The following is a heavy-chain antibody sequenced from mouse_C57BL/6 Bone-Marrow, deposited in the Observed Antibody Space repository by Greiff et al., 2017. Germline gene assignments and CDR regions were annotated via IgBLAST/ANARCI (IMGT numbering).Heavy chain of an antibody. CDR1: GIDFSRYW. Sequence: DVQLQESGGGLVQPGGSLKLSCAASGIDFSRYWMSWVRRAPGKGLEWIGKINPDSSTINYAPSLKDKFIISRDNAKNTMYLQMSKVGSEDTALYDYERPKRYAMDYWGQGTSVTVSS. V-gene: IGHV4-1*01. CDR2: INPDSSTI. J-gene: IGHJ4*01. CDR3: ERPKRYAMDY.